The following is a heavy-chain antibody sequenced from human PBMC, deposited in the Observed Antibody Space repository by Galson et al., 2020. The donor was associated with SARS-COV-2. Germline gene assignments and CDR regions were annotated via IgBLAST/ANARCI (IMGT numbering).Heavy chain of an antibody. CDR1: GFTFSSYS. J-gene: IGHJ4*02. CDR2: ISSSSSTI. Sequence: QAGGSLRLSCAASGFTFSSYSMNWVRQAPGKGLEWVSYISSSSSTIYYADSVKGRFTISRDNAKNSLYLQMNSLRAEDTAVYYCARGHSSSWYQNFDYWGQGTLVTVSS. V-gene: IGHV3-48*04. CDR3: ARGHSSSWYQNFDY. D-gene: IGHD6-13*01.